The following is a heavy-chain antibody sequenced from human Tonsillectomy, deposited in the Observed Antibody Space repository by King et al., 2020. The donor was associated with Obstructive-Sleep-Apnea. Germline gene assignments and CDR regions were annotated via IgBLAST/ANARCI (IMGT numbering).Heavy chain of an antibody. CDR2: ISAHNGYT. J-gene: IGHJ4*02. Sequence: VQLVESGDEMRKPGASVKVSCKASGYTFSTYGITWVRQAPGQGLEWMGWISAHNGYTDYAQKLQGRVTMTTETSTSTAYMELRSLRSDDTAVYYCARLRRIVAGGSSVDYWGQGSCLDYWGQGTLVTVSS. CDR1: GYTFSTYG. V-gene: IGHV1-18*01. D-gene: IGHD6-13*01. CDR3: ARLRRIVAGGSSVDYWGQGSCLDY.